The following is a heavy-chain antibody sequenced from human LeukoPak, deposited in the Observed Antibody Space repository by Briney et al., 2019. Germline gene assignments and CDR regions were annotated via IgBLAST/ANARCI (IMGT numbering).Heavy chain of an antibody. D-gene: IGHD2-2*01. CDR3: ASQPAAADGDY. J-gene: IGHJ4*02. Sequence: HSGRSLTPCCAASGFTVSSYWIASVSQAAGEGLGWVANIKQEGSKKSYVDSVKGRFTISRDNANNSLSLQMNSLRADDTGVYYCASQPAAADGDYWGKGTLVTVST. CDR2: IKQEGSKK. V-gene: IGHV3-7*03. CDR1: GFTVSSYW.